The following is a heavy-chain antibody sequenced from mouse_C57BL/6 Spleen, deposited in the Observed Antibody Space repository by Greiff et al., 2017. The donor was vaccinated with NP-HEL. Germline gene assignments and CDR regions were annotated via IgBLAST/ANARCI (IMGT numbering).Heavy chain of an antibody. CDR1: GYSITSGYY. CDR3: AKIYYDYTGFAY. V-gene: IGHV3-6*01. Sequence: DVQLQESGPGLVKPSQSLSLTCSVTGYSITSGYYWNWIRQFPGNKLEWMGYISYDGSNNYNPSLKNRISITRDTSKNQFFLKLNSVTTEDTATYYCAKIYYDYTGFAYWGQGTLVTVSA. D-gene: IGHD2-4*01. J-gene: IGHJ3*01. CDR2: ISYDGSN.